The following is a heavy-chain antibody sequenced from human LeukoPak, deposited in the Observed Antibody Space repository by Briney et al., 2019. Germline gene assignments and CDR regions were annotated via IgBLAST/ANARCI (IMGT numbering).Heavy chain of an antibody. CDR1: GDSISSRTYY. Sequence: SQTLSLTCSVSGDSISSRTYYWTWIRQHPEKGLEWIGYIWNSGSTNYNPALKSRVTISVDTSKNQFSLKLTSVTSADTAIYYCARDVSSMFPNWFDPWGQGILVIVSS. D-gene: IGHD6-6*01. J-gene: IGHJ5*02. CDR2: IWNSGST. CDR3: ARDVSSMFPNWFDP. V-gene: IGHV4-31*03.